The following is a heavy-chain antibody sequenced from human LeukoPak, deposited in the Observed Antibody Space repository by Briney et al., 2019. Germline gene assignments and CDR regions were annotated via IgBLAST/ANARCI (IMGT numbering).Heavy chain of an antibody. J-gene: IGHJ4*02. V-gene: IGHV1-46*01. CDR3: ARDLYDSSGYYHPIGY. D-gene: IGHD3-22*01. CDR2: INPSGGST. Sequence: ASVKVSCKASGYTFTSYYMHWVRQAPGQGLEWRGIINPSGGSTSYEQKFQGRVTMTRDTSTSTVYMELSSLRSEDTAVYYCARDLYDSSGYYHPIGYWGQGTLVTVSS. CDR1: GYTFTSYY.